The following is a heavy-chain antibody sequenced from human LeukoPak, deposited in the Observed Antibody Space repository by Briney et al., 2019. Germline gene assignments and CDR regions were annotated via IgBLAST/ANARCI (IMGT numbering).Heavy chain of an antibody. Sequence: GGSLRLSCAASGFTFSNYGMNWVRQAPGKGMEWVSYNCTTANTIYYSGSIYDQFTISRDNAKHSLYLQMNNLRDEDTAVYFCARHDYVGNSGHYWGQGPLVTVSS. V-gene: IGHV3-48*02. CDR3: ARHDYVGNSGHY. CDR2: NCTTANTI. D-gene: IGHD4-23*01. CDR1: GFTFSNYG. J-gene: IGHJ4*02.